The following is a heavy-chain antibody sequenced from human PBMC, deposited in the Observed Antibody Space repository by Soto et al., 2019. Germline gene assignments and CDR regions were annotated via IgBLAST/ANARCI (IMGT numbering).Heavy chain of an antibody. J-gene: IGHJ4*02. V-gene: IGHV4-39*01. CDR1: GGSISSSSYY. D-gene: IGHD3-3*01. Sequence: QLQLQESGPGLVKPSETLSLTCTVSGGSISSSSYYWGWIRQPPGKGLEWIGSIYYSGSTYYNPSLKSRVTISVDTSKNQFSLKLSSVTAADTAVYYCARHGDDFWSGYRDCWGQGTLVTVSS. CDR2: IYYSGST. CDR3: ARHGDDFWSGYRDC.